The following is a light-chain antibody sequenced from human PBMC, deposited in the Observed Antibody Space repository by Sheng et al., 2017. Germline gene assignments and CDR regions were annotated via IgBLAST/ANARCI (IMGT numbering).Light chain of an antibody. CDR1: QGISNF. Sequence: DIQMTQSPSSLSASVGDRVTITCRASQGISNFLAWYQQKPGKVPKLLIYGASTLLSGVPSRFSGSGSGTDFTLTISSLQPEDVATYYCQKXNSAPHTFGEGTKVEIK. CDR2: GAS. CDR3: QKXNSAPHT. V-gene: IGKV1-27*01. J-gene: IGKJ4*01.